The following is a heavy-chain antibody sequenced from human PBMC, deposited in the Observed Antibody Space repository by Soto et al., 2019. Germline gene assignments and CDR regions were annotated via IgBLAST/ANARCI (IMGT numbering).Heavy chain of an antibody. CDR3: ARGEATMILVLKYDALEI. CDR1: GATLNSFINYG. J-gene: IGHJ3*02. V-gene: IGHV1-69*12. D-gene: IGHD5-12*01. Sequence: QVQLVQSGAEVKKPGSSVRVSCKASGATLNSFINYGITWVRQAPGQGLEYMGGIIPVFGAANHAQKFQGTGTSSAXEXTXTVXMELSSLRSNDTAVSYCARGEATMILVLKYDALEIWGQGTMVTVSS. CDR2: IIPVFGAA.